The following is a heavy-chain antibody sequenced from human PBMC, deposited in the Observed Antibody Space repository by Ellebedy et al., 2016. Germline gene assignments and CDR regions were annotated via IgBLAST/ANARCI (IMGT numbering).Heavy chain of an antibody. D-gene: IGHD3-16*01. J-gene: IGHJ4*02. CDR3: ASQGGFYFDY. CDR2: IYTSGST. V-gene: IGHV4-38-2*02. Sequence: SETLSLXXTVSAYSISSGNYWAWIRQPAGKGLEWIGRIYTSGSTSYNPSLKSRVTMSVDTSKNQFSLKLTSVTATDTAVYYCASQGGFYFDYWGQGALVTVSS. CDR1: AYSISSGNY.